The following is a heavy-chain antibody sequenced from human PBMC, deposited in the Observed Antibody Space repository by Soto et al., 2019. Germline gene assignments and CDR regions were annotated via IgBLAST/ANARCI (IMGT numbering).Heavy chain of an antibody. D-gene: IGHD2-15*01. CDR2: ISNGGGRTI. CDR1: GLSFSEHG. J-gene: IGHJ5*02. Sequence: EVQLVESGGGLVQPGGSLRLSCAASGLSFSEHGWNWVRQAPGKGLELISFISNGGGRTIYYADSVKGRFTIARDDVSISLYLQMNSLRVEDTALYYWARDVGYCSGGGCYACFDPWGQGTLVTVSS. V-gene: IGHV3-48*01. CDR3: ARDVGYCSGGGCYACFDP.